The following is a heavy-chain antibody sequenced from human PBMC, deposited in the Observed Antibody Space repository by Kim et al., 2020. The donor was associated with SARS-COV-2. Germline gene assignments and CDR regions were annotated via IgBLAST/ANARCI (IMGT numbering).Heavy chain of an antibody. Sequence: SETLSLTCTVSGGSISSYYWSWIRQPPGKGLEWIGYIYYSWSTNYNSSLKSRVTISVDTSKNQFSLKLSSVTAADTAVYYCARVSRKHIVVVIAPFYYYYMDVWGKGTTVTVSS. J-gene: IGHJ6*03. D-gene: IGHD2-21*01. CDR1: GGSISSYY. V-gene: IGHV4-59*01. CDR2: IYYSWST. CDR3: ARVSRKHIVVVIAPFYYYYMDV.